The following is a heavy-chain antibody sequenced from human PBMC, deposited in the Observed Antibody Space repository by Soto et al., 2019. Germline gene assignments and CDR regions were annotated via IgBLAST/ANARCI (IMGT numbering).Heavy chain of an antibody. V-gene: IGHV1-69*01. J-gene: IGHJ3*02. D-gene: IGHD3-22*01. CDR2: IIPISGTT. CDR1: GGTFNSYA. Sequence: QVQLVQSGAEVKKPGSSVKVSCKASGGTFNSYAISWVRQAPGQGLEWMGGIIPISGTTNYAQKFQGRVTITADESTSSAYMELSSLRYEDTAVYYCARESVTYYYDSSGPYAFDIWGQGTMVTVSS. CDR3: ARESVTYYYDSSGPYAFDI.